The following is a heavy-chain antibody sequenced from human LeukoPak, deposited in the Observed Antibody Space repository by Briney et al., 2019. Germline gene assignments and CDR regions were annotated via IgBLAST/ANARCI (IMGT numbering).Heavy chain of an antibody. J-gene: IGHJ5*02. Sequence: GGSLTLSCAVSGFTFNEYVMSWVRQAPGSGLEWVSAVSSSGFSTYYADSVKGRFTISRDNSKNTLYLQMNSLRAEDTAVYYCAKDTIFGVGNPFDPWGQGTLVTVSS. D-gene: IGHD3-3*01. V-gene: IGHV3-23*01. CDR1: GFTFNEYV. CDR2: VSSSGFST. CDR3: AKDTIFGVGNPFDP.